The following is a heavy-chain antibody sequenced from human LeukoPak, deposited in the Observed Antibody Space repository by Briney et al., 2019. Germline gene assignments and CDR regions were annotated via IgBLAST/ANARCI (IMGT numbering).Heavy chain of an antibody. V-gene: IGHV4-4*02. J-gene: IGHJ5*02. Sequence: SETLSLTCAVSGGSISSSNWWSWVRQPPGKGLEWIGEIYHSGSTNYNPSLKSRVTISVDTSKNQFSLKLSSVTAADTAVYYCAPRRVAGNNWFDPWGQGTLVTVSS. CDR2: IYHSGST. D-gene: IGHD6-19*01. CDR3: APRRVAGNNWFDP. CDR1: GGSISSSNW.